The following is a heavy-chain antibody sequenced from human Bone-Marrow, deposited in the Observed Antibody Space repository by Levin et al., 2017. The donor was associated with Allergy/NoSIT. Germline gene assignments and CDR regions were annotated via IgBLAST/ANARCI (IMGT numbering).Heavy chain of an antibody. CDR3: AKDWAMADPQVSDV. D-gene: IGHD5-24*01. V-gene: IGHV3-23*01. CDR2: VSGSGATA. CDR1: GFTFSSFS. J-gene: IGHJ6*02. Sequence: PGGSLRLSCGASGFTFSSFSMNWVRQAPGQGLEWVATVSGSGATAFYTDSVKGRFTISRDNSKYTVYLRMNTLRAEDTAVYYCAKDWAMADPQVSDVWGQGTTVIVSS.